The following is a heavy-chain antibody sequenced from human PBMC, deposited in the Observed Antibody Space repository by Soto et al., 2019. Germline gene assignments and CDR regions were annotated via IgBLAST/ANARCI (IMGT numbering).Heavy chain of an antibody. CDR1: GGSFSGYY. CDR2: INHSGST. J-gene: IGHJ5*02. V-gene: IGHV4-34*01. CDR3: AGYTRQSDNRFDP. D-gene: IGHD2-2*02. Sequence: QVQLQQWGAGLLKPSETLSLTCAVYGGSFSGYYWSWIRQPPGKGLEWIGEINHSGSTNYNPSLKSRVTISGDTSKNQFSLKLSSVTAADTAVDYCAGYTRQSDNRFDPWGQGTLVTVSS.